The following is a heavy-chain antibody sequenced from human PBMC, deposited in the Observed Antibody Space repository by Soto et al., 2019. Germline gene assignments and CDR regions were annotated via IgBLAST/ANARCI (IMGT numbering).Heavy chain of an antibody. V-gene: IGHV3-21*04. Sequence: PGGSLRLSCAASGFTFSSYSMNWVRQAPGKGLEWVSSISGGSIYYADSVKGRFIISRDYAKNTVDLQMNSLRVEDTAVYYCARAGVTPHFFDYWGQGTLVTVSS. CDR3: ARAGVTPHFFDY. J-gene: IGHJ4*02. D-gene: IGHD3-3*02. CDR1: GFTFSSYS. CDR2: ISGGSI.